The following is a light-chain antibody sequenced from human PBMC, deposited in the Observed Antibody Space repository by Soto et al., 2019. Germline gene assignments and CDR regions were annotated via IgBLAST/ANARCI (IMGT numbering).Light chain of an antibody. CDR3: QQSYSIPHA. CDR2: AAS. Sequence: DFQVTQSPSSLSASVGDRVSITCRTSQSITNYLNWYQQKPGKAPKLLIYAASILHGGVPSRFSGSGYGTEFTLIISRLQPEDFATYYCQQSYSIPHAFGPGTKVQIK. CDR1: QSITNY. J-gene: IGKJ2*01. V-gene: IGKV1-39*01.